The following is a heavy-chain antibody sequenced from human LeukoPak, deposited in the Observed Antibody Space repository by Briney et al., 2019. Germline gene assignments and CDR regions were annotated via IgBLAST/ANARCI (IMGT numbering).Heavy chain of an antibody. Sequence: GGSLRLSCAASGFTFDDYAMHWVRQAPGKGLEWVSGISWNSDSIGYADSVKGRFTISRDNAKNSLYLQMNSLRAEDTALYYCAKDMSYGGNSGYYFDYWGQGTLVTVSS. CDR2: ISWNSDSI. V-gene: IGHV3-9*01. CDR1: GFTFDDYA. CDR3: AKDMSYGGNSGYYFDY. J-gene: IGHJ4*02. D-gene: IGHD4-23*01.